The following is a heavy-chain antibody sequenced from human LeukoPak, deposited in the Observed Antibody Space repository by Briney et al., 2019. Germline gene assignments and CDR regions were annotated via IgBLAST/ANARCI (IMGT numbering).Heavy chain of an antibody. D-gene: IGHD3-3*01. V-gene: IGHV3-7*01. CDR2: MNQDGSEK. Sequence: GGSLRLSCAASGFTFNDYWMTWVRQAPGKGLEGVANMNQDGSEKYYVDSVRGRFTISRDNAKNSLYLQINSLRVEDTAVYYCARGGAAWSEAAYWGQGTLVTVSS. CDR3: ARGGAAWSEAAY. CDR1: GFTFNDYW. J-gene: IGHJ4*02.